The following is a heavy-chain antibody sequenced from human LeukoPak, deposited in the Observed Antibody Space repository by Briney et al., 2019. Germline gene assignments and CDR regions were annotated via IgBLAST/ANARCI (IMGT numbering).Heavy chain of an antibody. J-gene: IGHJ4*02. CDR1: GYTFISYG. CDR3: AREGNSYGFDY. Sequence: GASVKVSCKASGYTFISYGISWVRQAPGQGLEWMGWINPNSGGTNYAQKFQGRVTMTRDTSISTAYMELSRLRSDDTAVYYCAREGNSYGFDYWGQGTLVTVSS. CDR2: INPNSGGT. V-gene: IGHV1-2*02. D-gene: IGHD5-18*01.